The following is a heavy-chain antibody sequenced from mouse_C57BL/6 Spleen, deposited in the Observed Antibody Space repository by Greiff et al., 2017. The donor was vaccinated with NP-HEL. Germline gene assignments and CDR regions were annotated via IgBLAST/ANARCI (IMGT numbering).Heavy chain of an antibody. Sequence: EVQVVESGPELVKPGASVKIPCTASGYTFTDYNMAWVKQSHGKSLEWIGDINPNNGGTIYNQKFKGKATLTVDKSSSTAYMELRSLTSEDTAVYYCARHPHYYGSSHWYFDVWGTGTTVTVSS. V-gene: IGHV1-18*01. D-gene: IGHD1-1*01. CDR3: ARHPHYYGSSHWYFDV. J-gene: IGHJ1*03. CDR2: INPNNGGT. CDR1: GYTFTDYN.